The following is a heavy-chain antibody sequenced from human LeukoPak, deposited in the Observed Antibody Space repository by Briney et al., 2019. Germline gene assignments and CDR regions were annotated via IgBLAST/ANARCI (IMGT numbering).Heavy chain of an antibody. CDR2: IYYSGST. Sequence: SETLSLTCTVSGGSISGYYWSWIRQPPGKGLEWIGYIYYSGSTNYNPSLKSRVTISVDTSKNQFSLKLSSVTAADTAVYYCARYAAGADYFDYWGQGTLVTVSS. V-gene: IGHV4-59*01. D-gene: IGHD1-26*01. CDR3: ARYAAGADYFDY. CDR1: GGSISGYY. J-gene: IGHJ4*02.